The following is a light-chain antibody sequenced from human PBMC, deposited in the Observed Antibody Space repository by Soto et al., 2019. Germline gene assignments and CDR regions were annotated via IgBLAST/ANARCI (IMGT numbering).Light chain of an antibody. CDR1: SSDVGGYNY. Sequence: QSALTQPPSASGSPRQSVTISCTGTSSDVGGYNYVSWYQQHPGKAPKLMIYEVSKRPSGVPDRFSGSKSGNTASLTVSGLQAEDEADYYCSSYAGSNNFGVFGTGTKLTVL. V-gene: IGLV2-8*01. J-gene: IGLJ1*01. CDR2: EVS. CDR3: SSYAGSNNFGV.